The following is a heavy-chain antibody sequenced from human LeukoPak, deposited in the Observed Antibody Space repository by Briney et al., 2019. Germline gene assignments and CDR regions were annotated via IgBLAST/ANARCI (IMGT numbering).Heavy chain of an antibody. D-gene: IGHD6-19*01. J-gene: IGHJ4*02. Sequence: GGSLRLSCSASGFTFNTAGMHWVRQAPGKGLDYISSINKIGTTTYYADSVKNRFTISRDNSNNTLYLQMTRLRAEDTAIYYCVIDRGNSGWSPFAFWGQGTLVTVSS. CDR2: INKIGTTT. CDR1: GFTFNTAG. V-gene: IGHV3-64D*06. CDR3: VIDRGNSGWSPFAF.